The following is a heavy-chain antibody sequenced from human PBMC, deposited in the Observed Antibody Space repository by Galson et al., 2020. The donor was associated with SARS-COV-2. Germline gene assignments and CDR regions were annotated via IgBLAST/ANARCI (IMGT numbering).Heavy chain of an antibody. J-gene: IGHJ4*02. CDR1: GFTFSSYA. V-gene: IGHV3-30*04. CDR3: ARDRIGELLQDY. CDR2: ISYDGSNK. Sequence: GGSLRLSCAASGFTFSSYAMHWVRQAPGKGLEWVAVISYDGSNKYYADSVKGRFTISRDNSKNTLYLQMNSLRAEDTAVYYCARDRIGELLQDYWGQGTLVTVS. D-gene: IGHD3-10*01.